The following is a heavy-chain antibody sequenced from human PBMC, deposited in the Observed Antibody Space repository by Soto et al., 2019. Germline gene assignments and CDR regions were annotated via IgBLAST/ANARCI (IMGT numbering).Heavy chain of an antibody. V-gene: IGHV4-30-2*01. CDR3: ARGPNWFDP. Sequence: SETLSLTCAVSGGSISSGGYSWSWIRQPPGKGLEWTGYIYHSGSTYYNPSLKSRVTISVDRSKNQFSLKLSSVTAADTAVYYCARGPNWFDPWGQGTLVTVSS. CDR2: IYHSGST. CDR1: GGSISSGGYS. J-gene: IGHJ5*02.